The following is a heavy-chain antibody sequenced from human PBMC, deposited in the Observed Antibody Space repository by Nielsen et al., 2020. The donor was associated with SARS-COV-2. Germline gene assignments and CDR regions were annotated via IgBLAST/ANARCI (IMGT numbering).Heavy chain of an antibody. V-gene: IGHV4-59*01. Sequence: SETLSLTCTLSGGSISTYYWNWIRQPPGKGLEWIGYIYNSGSTNYNPSLKSRVSISVDTSKNQFSLKLSSVTAADTAVYYCARVGLRYFDWLLYAFDIWGQGTMVTVSS. CDR1: GGSISTYY. D-gene: IGHD3-9*01. CDR2: IYNSGST. CDR3: ARVGLRYFDWLLYAFDI. J-gene: IGHJ3*02.